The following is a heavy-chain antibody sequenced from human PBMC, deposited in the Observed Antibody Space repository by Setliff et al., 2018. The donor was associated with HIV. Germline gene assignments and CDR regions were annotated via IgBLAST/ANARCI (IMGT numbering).Heavy chain of an antibody. CDR1: GGSINIGKTF. CDR3: TREKFGSGSGVPEVRLFDP. V-gene: IGHV4-39*07. Sequence: SETLSLTCTVSGGSINIGKTFWGWIRQPPGKGLEWIGSIHRSGTVYFNPSLSTRINISLDRSKNQFSLRLRSVTAADTAVYFCTREKFGSGSGVPEVRLFDPWGQGTLVTVSS. D-gene: IGHD1-26*01. J-gene: IGHJ5*02. CDR2: IHRSGTV.